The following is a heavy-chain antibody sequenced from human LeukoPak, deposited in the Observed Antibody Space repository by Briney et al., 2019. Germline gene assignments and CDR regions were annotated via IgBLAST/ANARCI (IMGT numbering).Heavy chain of an antibody. CDR1: GGSISSYF. Sequence: PSETLSLTCTVPGGSISSYFWIWIRQPPGKGLEWIGYIYYSGNTNSNPSLKSRVTISLDTSKNQFSLKLSSVTAADTAVYYCARDLGSGYFDYWGQGTLVTVSS. CDR2: IYYSGNT. D-gene: IGHD3-3*01. CDR3: ARDLGSGYFDY. J-gene: IGHJ4*02. V-gene: IGHV4-59*12.